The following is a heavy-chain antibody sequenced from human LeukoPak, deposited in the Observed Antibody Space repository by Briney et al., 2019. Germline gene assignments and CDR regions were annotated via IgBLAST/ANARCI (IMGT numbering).Heavy chain of an antibody. CDR1: GFTFSSYW. Sequence: GGSLRLSCAASGFTFSSYWMSWVRQAPGKGLEWVANIKQDGSEKYYADSVKGRFTISRDNSKNTLYLQMNSLRAEDTAVYYCARAPGSGWDYFDYWGQGTLVTVSS. V-gene: IGHV3-7*01. J-gene: IGHJ4*02. D-gene: IGHD6-19*01. CDR2: IKQDGSEK. CDR3: ARAPGSGWDYFDY.